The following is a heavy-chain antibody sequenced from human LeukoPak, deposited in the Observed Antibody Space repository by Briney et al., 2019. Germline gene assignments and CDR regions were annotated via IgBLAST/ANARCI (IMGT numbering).Heavy chain of an antibody. CDR3: ARQTGSGLFSLP. D-gene: IGHD3-10*01. V-gene: IGHV4-39*01. Sequence: SETLSLTCAVSGDSISSSNCYWGWIRQPPGKGLEWIGSIYFSGGTYYNASLKSRVTISVDTSKNQFSLKLSSVTAADTAVYYCARQTGSGLFSLPGGQGTLVTVSS. CDR1: GDSISSSNCY. CDR2: IYFSGGT. J-gene: IGHJ4*02.